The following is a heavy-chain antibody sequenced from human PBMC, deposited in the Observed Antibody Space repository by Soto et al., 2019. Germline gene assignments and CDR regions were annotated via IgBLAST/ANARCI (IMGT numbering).Heavy chain of an antibody. CDR2: IYPGDSDT. Sequence: PGESLNSSCNGSGYSFTIYWIGWVRQMPGKGLECMGIIYPGDSDTRYSPSFQGQVTISADKSISTAYLQWSSLKASDTAMYYCARPTNRGKYYYGMDVWGQGTTVTVSS. CDR3: ARPTNRGKYYYGMDV. CDR1: GYSFTIYW. J-gene: IGHJ6*02. D-gene: IGHD2-8*01. V-gene: IGHV5-51*01.